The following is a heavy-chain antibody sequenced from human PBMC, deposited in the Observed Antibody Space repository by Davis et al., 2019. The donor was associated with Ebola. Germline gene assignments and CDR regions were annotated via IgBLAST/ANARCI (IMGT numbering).Heavy chain of an antibody. Sequence: GESLKISCAASGFTFSSYAMSWVRQAPGKGLEWMGGFDPEDGEIIYAQKFQGRVTMTRNTSISTAYMELSSLRSEDTAVYYCARGGRNEYSSSYEWGQGTLVTVSS. J-gene: IGHJ4*02. CDR1: GFTFSSYA. D-gene: IGHD6-6*01. CDR2: FDPEDGEI. CDR3: ARGGRNEYSSSYE. V-gene: IGHV1-8*02.